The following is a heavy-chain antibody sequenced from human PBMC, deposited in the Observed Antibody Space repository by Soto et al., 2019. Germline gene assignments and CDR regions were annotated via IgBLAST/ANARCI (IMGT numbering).Heavy chain of an antibody. V-gene: IGHV1-69*01. CDR1: GGTFSSYA. CDR3: ARDIQEMATTYDAFDI. Sequence: QVQLVQSGAEVKKPGSSVKVSCKASGGTFSSYAISWVRQAPGQGLEWMGGIIPIFGTANYAQKFQGSVTITADESTSTAYMELSSLRSEDTAVYYCARDIQEMATTYDAFDIWGQGTMVTVSS. J-gene: IGHJ3*02. D-gene: IGHD1-1*01. CDR2: IIPIFGTA.